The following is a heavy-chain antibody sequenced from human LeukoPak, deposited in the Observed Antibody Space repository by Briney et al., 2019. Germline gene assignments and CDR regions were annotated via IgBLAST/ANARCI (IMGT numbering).Heavy chain of an antibody. CDR1: GGTFSSYA. D-gene: IGHD5-24*01. CDR3: ARDLRTQLDGYSPPYHFDY. CDR2: IIPIFGTA. Sequence: ASVKVSCKASGGTFSSYAISWVRQAPGQGLEWMGGIIPIFGTANYAQKFQGRVTITTDESTSTAYMELSSLRSEDTAVYYCARDLRTQLDGYSPPYHFDYWGQGALVTVSS. V-gene: IGHV1-69*05. J-gene: IGHJ4*02.